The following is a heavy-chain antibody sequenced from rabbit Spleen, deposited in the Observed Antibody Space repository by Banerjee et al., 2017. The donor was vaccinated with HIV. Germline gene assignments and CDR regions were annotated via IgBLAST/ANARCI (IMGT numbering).Heavy chain of an antibody. Sequence: QQQLEESGGDLVKPEGSLTLTCTASGFSFSSSDYMCWVRQAPGKGLEWIAYIDPVFGATYYATGVNGRFTISSQNAQTTVSLQLTSLTAADTATYFCVRGASSSGYYSLWGQGTLVTVS. D-gene: IGHD1-1*01. CDR3: VRGASSSGYYSL. CDR1: GFSFSSSDY. V-gene: IGHV1S45*01. CDR2: IDPVFGAT. J-gene: IGHJ4*01.